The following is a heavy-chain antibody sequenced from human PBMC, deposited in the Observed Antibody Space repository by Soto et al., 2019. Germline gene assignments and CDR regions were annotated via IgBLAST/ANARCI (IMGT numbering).Heavy chain of an antibody. J-gene: IGHJ4*02. CDR3: ARGGGNGIDY. Sequence: QVQLQQWGAGLLKPSETLSLTCAVYGGSFSGHNWSWIRQPPGKGLEWIGEINHRGISNYSPSLKSRVTISIETSKNQFSLKLSSVTAADTAVYYCARGGGNGIDYWGQGTLVTVSS. CDR2: INHRGIS. V-gene: IGHV4-34*01. D-gene: IGHD2-15*01. CDR1: GGSFSGHN.